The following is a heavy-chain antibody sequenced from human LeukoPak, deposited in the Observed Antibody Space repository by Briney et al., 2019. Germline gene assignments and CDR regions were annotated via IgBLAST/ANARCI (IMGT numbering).Heavy chain of an antibody. CDR2: IYHSGST. D-gene: IGHD1-26*01. CDR3: ARAVGNSGPYNWFDP. Sequence: SETLSLTCAVSGGSISSGGYSWSWIRQPPGKGLEWIGYIYHSGSTYYNPSLKSRVTISVDRSKNQFSLKLSSVTAADTAVYYCARAVGNSGPYNWFDPSGQGTLVTVYS. J-gene: IGHJ5*02. CDR1: GGSISSGGYS. V-gene: IGHV4-30-2*01.